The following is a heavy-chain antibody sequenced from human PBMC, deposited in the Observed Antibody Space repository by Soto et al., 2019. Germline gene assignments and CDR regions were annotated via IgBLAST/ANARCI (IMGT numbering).Heavy chain of an antibody. V-gene: IGHV4-59*01. Sequence: SETLSLTCTVSGGSISSYYWSWIRQPPGKGLEWIGYIYYSGSTNYNPSLKSRVTISVDTSKNQFSLKLSSVTAADTAVYYCARASRPLLLWFGSKPDYYYMDVWGKGTTVTVSS. CDR1: GGSISSYY. J-gene: IGHJ6*03. CDR3: ARASRPLLLWFGSKPDYYYMDV. CDR2: IYYSGST. D-gene: IGHD3-10*01.